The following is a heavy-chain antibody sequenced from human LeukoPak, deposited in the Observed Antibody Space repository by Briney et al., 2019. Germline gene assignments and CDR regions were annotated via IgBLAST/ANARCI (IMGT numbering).Heavy chain of an antibody. CDR1: GGSISGYY. CDR3: ARGLGD. J-gene: IGHJ4*02. V-gene: IGHV4-34*01. Sequence: PSETLSLTCTVSGGSISGYYWSWIRQPPGKGLEWIGEINHSGSTNYNPSLKSRVTISVDTSKNQFSLKLSSVTAADTAVYYCARGLGDWGQGALVTVSS. CDR2: INHSGST. D-gene: IGHD4-17*01.